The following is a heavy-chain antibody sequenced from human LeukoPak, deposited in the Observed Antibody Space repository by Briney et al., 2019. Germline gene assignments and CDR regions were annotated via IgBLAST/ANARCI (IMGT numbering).Heavy chain of an antibody. CDR2: ISAYNGNT. CDR1: GYTFTSYG. V-gene: IGHV1-18*01. D-gene: IGHD6-13*01. J-gene: IGHJ5*02. Sequence: GASVKVSCKASGYTFTSYGISWVRQAPGQGLEWMGWISAYNGNTNYAQKLQGRVTMTTDTSTSTAYMELRSLRSDDTAVHYCARWKQQLVGDWFDPWGQGTLVTVSS. CDR3: ARWKQQLVGDWFDP.